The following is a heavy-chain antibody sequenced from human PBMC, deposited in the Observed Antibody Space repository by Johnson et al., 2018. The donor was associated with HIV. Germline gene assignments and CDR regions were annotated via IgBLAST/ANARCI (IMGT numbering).Heavy chain of an antibody. CDR1: GFTFSSFW. CDR3: AKVNCDYKTDALYI. D-gene: IGHD4-11*01. Sequence: QMQLVESGGGGVQPGRSLRLSCATSGFTFSSFWMGWVRQAPGKGLEWVAFIRYDGSNKYYADSVKGRFTISRDNSKNTLYLQMNSLRAEETAVYYCAKVNCDYKTDALYIWGQGTMVTVSS. CDR2: IRYDGSNK. V-gene: IGHV3-30*02. J-gene: IGHJ3*02.